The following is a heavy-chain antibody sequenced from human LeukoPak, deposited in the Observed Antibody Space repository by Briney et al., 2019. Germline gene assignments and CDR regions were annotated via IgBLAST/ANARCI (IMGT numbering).Heavy chain of an antibody. CDR2: IRYDGTEK. CDR3: ARVVIAARPHWFDP. J-gene: IGHJ5*02. D-gene: IGHD6-6*01. CDR1: GFTFSSYG. V-gene: IGHV3-30*02. Sequence: GGSLRLSCAASGFTFSSYGMHWVRQAPGKGLEWVAFIRYDGTEKYYTDLVKGRFTISRDNSKNTLHLQMSGLRPDDTAVYYCARVVIAARPHWFDPWGQGTLVTVSS.